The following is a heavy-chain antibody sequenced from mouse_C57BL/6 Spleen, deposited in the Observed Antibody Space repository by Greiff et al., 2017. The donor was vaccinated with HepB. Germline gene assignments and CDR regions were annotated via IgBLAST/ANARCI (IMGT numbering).Heavy chain of an antibody. Sequence: QVQLQQSGAELVKPGASVKMSCKASGYTFTSYWITWVKQRPGQGLEWIGDIYPGSGSTNYNEKFKSKATLTVDTSSSTAYMQLSSLTSEDSAVYYCARSLYSNYVDYAMDYWGQGTSVTVSS. CDR1: GYTFTSYW. J-gene: IGHJ4*01. D-gene: IGHD2-5*01. V-gene: IGHV1-55*01. CDR3: ARSLYSNYVDYAMDY. CDR2: IYPGSGST.